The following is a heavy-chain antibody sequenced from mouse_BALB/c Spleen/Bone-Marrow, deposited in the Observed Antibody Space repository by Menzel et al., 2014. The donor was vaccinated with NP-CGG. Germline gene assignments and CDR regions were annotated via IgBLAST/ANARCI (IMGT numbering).Heavy chain of an antibody. CDR2: IFPGDGDT. Sequence: VQPQQSGPELVKPGASVKISCKASGYAFSSSWMNWVKQRPGQGLEWIGRIFPGDGDTYYNGKFKGKATLTADKSSSTAYMQLSSLTSVDSAVYFCARSDGYRAMDYWGQGTSVTVSS. D-gene: IGHD2-3*01. V-gene: IGHV1-82*01. CDR1: GYAFSSSW. CDR3: ARSDGYRAMDY. J-gene: IGHJ4*01.